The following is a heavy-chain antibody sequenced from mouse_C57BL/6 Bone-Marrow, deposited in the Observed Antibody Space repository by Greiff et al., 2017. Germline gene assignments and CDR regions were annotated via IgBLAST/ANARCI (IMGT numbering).Heavy chain of an antibody. CDR1: GYTFTSYW. J-gene: IGHJ2*01. CDR2: IHPNSGST. V-gene: IGHV1-64*01. Sequence: QVQLKQPGAELVKPGASVKLSCKASGYTFTSYWMHWVKQRPGQGLEWIGMIHPNSGSTNYNEKFKSKATLTVDKSSSTAYMQLSSLTSEDSAVYYCARASSGYVGYFDYWGQGTTLTVSS. CDR3: ARASSGYVGYFDY. D-gene: IGHD3-2*02.